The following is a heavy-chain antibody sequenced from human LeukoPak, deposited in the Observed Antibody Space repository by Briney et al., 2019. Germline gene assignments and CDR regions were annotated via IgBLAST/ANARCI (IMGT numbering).Heavy chain of an antibody. D-gene: IGHD3-10*01. CDR3: ARASGWGMDV. CDR2: INSAGDT. Sequence: GGSLRLSCAASGFTFSSYDMHWVRQATGKGLEWVSAINSAGDTYYPGSVKGRFSISRENAKNSLYLQMNSLRAGDTAVYFRARASGWGMDVRGQGTTVIVSS. J-gene: IGHJ6*02. CDR1: GFTFSSYD. V-gene: IGHV3-13*04.